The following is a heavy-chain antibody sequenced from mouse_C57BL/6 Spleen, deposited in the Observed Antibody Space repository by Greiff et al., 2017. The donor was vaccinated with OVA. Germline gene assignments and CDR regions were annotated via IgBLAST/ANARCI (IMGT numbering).Heavy chain of an antibody. CDR3: ARWLPDYFDY. J-gene: IGHJ2*01. CDR2: IHPNSGST. CDR1: GYTFTSYW. V-gene: IGHV1-64*01. Sequence: QVQLQQPGAELVKPGASVKLSCKASGYTFTSYWMNWVKQRPGQGLEWIGMIHPNSGSTNYNEKFKSKATLTVDKSSSTAYMQLSSLTSEDSAVYYCARWLPDYFDYWGQGTTLTVSS.